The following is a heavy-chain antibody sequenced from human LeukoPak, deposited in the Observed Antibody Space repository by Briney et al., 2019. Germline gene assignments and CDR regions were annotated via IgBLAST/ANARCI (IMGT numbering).Heavy chain of an antibody. Sequence: GGSLRLSCAASGFTVSSNYMSWVRQAPGKGLEWVSVIYSGGSTYYADSVKGRFTISRDNSKNTLYLQMNSLRAEDTAVYYCASTYYYDSRRYMYWGQGTLVTVSS. CDR2: IYSGGST. J-gene: IGHJ4*02. CDR1: GFTVSSNY. CDR3: ASTYYYDSRRYMY. D-gene: IGHD3-22*01. V-gene: IGHV3-66*01.